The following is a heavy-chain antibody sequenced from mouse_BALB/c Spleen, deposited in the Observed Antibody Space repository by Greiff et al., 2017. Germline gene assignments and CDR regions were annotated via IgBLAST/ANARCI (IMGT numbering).Heavy chain of an antibody. D-gene: IGHD2-1*01. V-gene: IGHV3-8*02. Sequence: EVMLVESGPSLVKPSQTLSLTCSVTGDSITSGYWNWIRKFPGNKLEYMGYISYSGSTYYNPSLKSRISITRDTSKNQYYLQLNSVTTEDTATYYCAPTYGNYPLFAYWGQGTLVTVSA. CDR1: GDSITSGY. CDR3: APTYGNYPLFAY. CDR2: ISYSGST. J-gene: IGHJ3*01.